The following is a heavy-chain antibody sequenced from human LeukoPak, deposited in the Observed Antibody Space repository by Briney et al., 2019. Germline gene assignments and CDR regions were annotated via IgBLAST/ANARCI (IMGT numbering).Heavy chain of an antibody. Sequence: PSETLSLTCTVSGGSISSYYWSWIRQPPGKGLEWIGYIYYSGSTNYNPSLKSRVTISVDTSKNQFSLKLSSVTAADTAVYYCARHVDTAMVGWFAPWGQGTLVTVSS. J-gene: IGHJ5*02. V-gene: IGHV4-59*08. CDR1: GGSISSYY. CDR2: IYYSGST. CDR3: ARHVDTAMVGWFAP. D-gene: IGHD5-18*01.